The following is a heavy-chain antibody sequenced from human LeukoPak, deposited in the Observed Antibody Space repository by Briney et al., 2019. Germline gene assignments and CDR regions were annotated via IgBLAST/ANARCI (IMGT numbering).Heavy chain of an antibody. Sequence: SETLSLTCAVYGGSFSGYSWSWIRQPPGRGLEWIGEINHSGSTNYNPSLKSRVTISVDTSNKQFSLKLSSVTAADTAVYYCARGVRIAVAHPHLDYWGLGSLVIVSS. V-gene: IGHV4-34*01. CDR2: INHSGST. CDR3: ARGVRIAVAHPHLDY. CDR1: GGSFSGYS. D-gene: IGHD6-19*01. J-gene: IGHJ4*02.